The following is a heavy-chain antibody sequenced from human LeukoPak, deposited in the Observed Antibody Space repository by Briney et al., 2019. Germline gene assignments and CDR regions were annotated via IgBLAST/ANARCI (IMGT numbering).Heavy chain of an antibody. Sequence: GGFLRLTCAASGFTFSDYYMSWIRQAPGKGLEWVSYISSSGSTIYYADSVKGRFTISRDNAKNSLYLQMNSLRAEDTAVYYCASGIDYGDYVYYWGQGTLVTVSS. J-gene: IGHJ4*02. CDR3: ASGIDYGDYVYY. V-gene: IGHV3-11*01. CDR2: ISSSGSTI. CDR1: GFTFSDYY. D-gene: IGHD4-17*01.